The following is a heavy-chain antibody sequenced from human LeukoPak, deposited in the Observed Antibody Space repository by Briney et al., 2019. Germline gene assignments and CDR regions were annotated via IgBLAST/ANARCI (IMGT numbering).Heavy chain of an antibody. CDR3: ARATTVTTEDWFDP. J-gene: IGHJ5*02. CDR1: GGSFSGYY. Sequence: SETLSLTCAVYGGSFSGYYWSWIRQPPGKGREWIGEINHSGSTNYNPSLKSRVTISVDTSKNQFSLKLSSVTAADTAVYYCARATTVTTEDWFDPWGQGTLVTVSS. D-gene: IGHD4-17*01. CDR2: INHSGST. V-gene: IGHV4-34*01.